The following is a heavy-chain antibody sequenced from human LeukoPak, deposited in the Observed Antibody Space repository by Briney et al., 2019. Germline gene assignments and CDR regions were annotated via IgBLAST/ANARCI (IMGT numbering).Heavy chain of an antibody. Sequence: GGSLRLSCAASGFTLSSYAMSWVRQAPGKGLEWVSAISGSGGSTYYADSVKGRFTISRDNSKNTLYLQMNSLRAEDTAVYYCAKVSSGWYRVDYWGQGTLVTVSS. CDR1: GFTLSSYA. V-gene: IGHV3-23*01. CDR2: ISGSGGST. CDR3: AKVSSGWYRVDY. J-gene: IGHJ4*02. D-gene: IGHD6-19*01.